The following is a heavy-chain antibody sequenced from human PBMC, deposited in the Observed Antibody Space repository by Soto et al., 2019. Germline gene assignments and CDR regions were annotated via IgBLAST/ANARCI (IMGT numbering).Heavy chain of an antibody. CDR2: IYYSGST. Sequence: LSLTCTVSGGSISSVDYYWSWVRQTPGKALEWIGYIYYSGSTYYNPSLKSRMSMSVDTSKNQFSLKLRSVTAADTAIYYCARDPMPDHYYYGMDVWGQGTTVTVSS. J-gene: IGHJ6*02. V-gene: IGHV4-30-4*01. CDR1: GGSISSVDYY. D-gene: IGHD2-2*01. CDR3: ARDPMPDHYYYGMDV.